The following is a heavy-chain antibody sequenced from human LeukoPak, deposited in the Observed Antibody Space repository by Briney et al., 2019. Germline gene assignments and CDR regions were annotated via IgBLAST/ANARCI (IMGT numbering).Heavy chain of an antibody. CDR2: IWYDGSNK. V-gene: IGHV3-33*01. CDR3: ARGVDYYENSGTIDY. CDR1: GFTFSDYG. D-gene: IGHD3-22*01. J-gene: IGHJ4*02. Sequence: GGSLRLSCTASGFTFSDYGMHWVRQPPGKGLEWVAIIWYDGSNKKYEDSVKGRFTISRNNSKNTLYLQMNSLRAEDTAVYYCARGVDYYENSGTIDYWGQGTLVTVSS.